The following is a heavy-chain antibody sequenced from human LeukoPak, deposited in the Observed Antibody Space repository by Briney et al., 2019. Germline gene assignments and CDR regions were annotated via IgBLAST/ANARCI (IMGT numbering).Heavy chain of an antibody. CDR2: IKQDGSEK. Sequence: GGSLRLSCAASGFTFSIYWMSWVRQAPGKGLEWVANIKQDGSEKYYVDSAKGRFTISRDNAKNSLYLQMNSLRAEDTAVYYCARVVMITFGGPEGFDYWGQGTLVTVSS. CDR1: GFTFSIYW. V-gene: IGHV3-7*01. CDR3: ARVVMITFGGPEGFDY. J-gene: IGHJ4*02. D-gene: IGHD3-16*01.